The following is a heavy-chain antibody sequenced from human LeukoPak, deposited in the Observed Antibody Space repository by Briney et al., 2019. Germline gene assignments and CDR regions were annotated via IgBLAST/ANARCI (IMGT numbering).Heavy chain of an antibody. CDR2: ISGSGGST. Sequence: GGSLRLSCAASGFTFDDYAMHWVRQAPGKGLEWVSGISGSGGSTDYADSVKGRFTISRDNSKNTLYLQINSLRAEDTAVYYCASRLLSAYYYGMDVWGQGTTVTVSS. CDR1: GFTFDDYA. CDR3: ASRLLSAYYYGMDV. V-gene: IGHV3-23*01. J-gene: IGHJ6*02. D-gene: IGHD2-15*01.